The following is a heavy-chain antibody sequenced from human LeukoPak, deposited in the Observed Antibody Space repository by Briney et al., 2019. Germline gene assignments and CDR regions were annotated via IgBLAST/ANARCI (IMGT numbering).Heavy chain of an antibody. CDR3: ARDLGAAAGTRWFDP. Sequence: SETLSLTCAVYGGSFSGYYWSWIRRPPGKGLEWIGEINHSGSTNYNPSLKSRVTISVDTSKNQFSLKLSSVTAADTAVYYCARDLGAAAGTRWFDPWGQGTLVTVSS. V-gene: IGHV4-34*01. D-gene: IGHD6-13*01. J-gene: IGHJ5*02. CDR1: GGSFSGYY. CDR2: INHSGST.